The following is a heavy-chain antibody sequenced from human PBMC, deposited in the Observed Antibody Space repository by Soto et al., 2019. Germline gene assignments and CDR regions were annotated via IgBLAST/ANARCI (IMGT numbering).Heavy chain of an antibody. CDR3: AKDAKILDWLPTSYYFDF. CDR2: ISRSGNST. V-gene: IGHV3-23*01. Sequence: EVQVLESGGGLAQPGRSLRLSCAVSGLSFSSYAMTWVRQSPGKGLEWVSSISRSGNSTYSADSVRGRFTISRDNSKNTLYLQMNSMRAEDTAVYYCAKDAKILDWLPTSYYFDFWGQGNLVTVSS. D-gene: IGHD3-9*01. J-gene: IGHJ4*02. CDR1: GLSFSSYA.